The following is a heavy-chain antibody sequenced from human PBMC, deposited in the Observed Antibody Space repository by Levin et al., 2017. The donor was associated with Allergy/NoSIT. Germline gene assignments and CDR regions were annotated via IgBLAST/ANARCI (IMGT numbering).Heavy chain of an antibody. Sequence: GGSLRLSCAASGFLFRSFGMHWVRQAPGKGLEWVAVISYDGSDKYYADSVKGRFTISRDNSKNTLYLQMNSLRGEDAAGYYCAKDVVFGTSSWSLDFWGQGTLVTVSS. CDR1: GFLFRSFG. V-gene: IGHV3-30*18. J-gene: IGHJ4*02. CDR2: ISYDGSDK. CDR3: AKDVVFGTSSWSLDF. D-gene: IGHD6-13*01.